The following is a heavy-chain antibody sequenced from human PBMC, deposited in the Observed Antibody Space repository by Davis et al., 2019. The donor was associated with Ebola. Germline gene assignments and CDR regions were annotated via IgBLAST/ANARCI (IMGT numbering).Heavy chain of an antibody. CDR1: GGSVSSGSYY. J-gene: IGHJ4*02. CDR2: IYNSERT. Sequence: PSETLSLTCTVSGGSVSSGSYYWSWIRQPPGKGLEWIGYIYNSERTNYSPSLKSRVAISVDTSKNQFSLKLSSVTPADTAVYYCARHGHYDRFPIDYWGQGTLVTVSS. CDR3: ARHGHYDRFPIDY. V-gene: IGHV4-61*01. D-gene: IGHD3-22*01.